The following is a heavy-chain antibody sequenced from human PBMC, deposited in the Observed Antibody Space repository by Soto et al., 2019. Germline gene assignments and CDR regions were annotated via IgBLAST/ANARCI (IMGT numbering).Heavy chain of an antibody. V-gene: IGHV4-4*02. CDR1: GGSISSSNW. J-gene: IGHJ4*02. D-gene: IGHD4-17*01. CDR3: ATESGSTYGYFDY. Sequence: PSETLSLTCAVSGGSISSSNWWSWVRQPPGKGLEWIGYISNSGSTGYNPSLKTRLSMSVDRSKNQFTLRLTSVTAADTAVYFCATESGSTYGYFDYWGQGTQVTVSS. CDR2: ISNSGST.